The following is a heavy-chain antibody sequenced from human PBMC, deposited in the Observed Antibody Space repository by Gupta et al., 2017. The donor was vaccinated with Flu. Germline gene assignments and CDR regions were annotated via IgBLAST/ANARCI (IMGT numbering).Heavy chain of an antibody. D-gene: IGHD6-6*01. CDR1: GFTFSSYS. CDR3: ARDRGTRIAARVIDYYYYYGRDV. Sequence: EVQLVESGGGLVKPGGSLRLSCAASGFTFSSYSMHWVRQAPGKGLEWISSISSSSSYIYYADSGKGRFTISRDNAKNSLYLQMNSLRAEDTAVYYCARDRGTRIAARVIDYYYYYGRDVWGQGTTVTVSS. CDR2: ISSSSSYI. V-gene: IGHV3-21*01. J-gene: IGHJ6*02.